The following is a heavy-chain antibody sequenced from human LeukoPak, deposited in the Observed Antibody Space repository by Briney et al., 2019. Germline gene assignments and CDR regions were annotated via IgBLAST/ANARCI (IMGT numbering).Heavy chain of an antibody. V-gene: IGHV3-7*01. D-gene: IGHD3-16*02. CDR3: ARDRRHTPFDAFDI. CDR2: IKQDGSEK. CDR1: GFTFSSYW. J-gene: IGHJ3*02. Sequence: GGSLRLSCAASGFTFSSYWMSWVRQAPGKGLEWVANIKQDGSEKYYVDSVKGRFTISRDNAKNSLYLQMNSLRGEDTALYYCARDRRHTPFDAFDIWGQGTMVTVSS.